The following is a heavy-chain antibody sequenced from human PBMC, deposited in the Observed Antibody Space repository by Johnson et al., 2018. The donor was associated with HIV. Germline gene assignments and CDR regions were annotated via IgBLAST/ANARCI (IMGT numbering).Heavy chain of an antibody. Sequence: QVQLVESGGGLVKPGGSLRLSCAASGFTFNRYGMYWVRQAPGKGLEWVAFISHDESIEYYADSVKGRFTISRDNPWNTLYLQMNNLTSEDTAVYYCSKEAADDAFNIWGQGTLVTVSS. V-gene: IGHV3-30*18. CDR2: ISHDESIE. CDR1: GFTFNRYG. J-gene: IGHJ3*02. D-gene: IGHD6-25*01. CDR3: SKEAADDAFNI.